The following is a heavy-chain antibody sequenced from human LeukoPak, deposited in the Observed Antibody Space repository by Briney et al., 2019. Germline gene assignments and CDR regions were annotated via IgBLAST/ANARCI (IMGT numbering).Heavy chain of an antibody. V-gene: IGHV3-21*01. CDR3: ARDRLVPAAHYYYYGMDV. CDR2: ISSSSSYI. D-gene: IGHD2-2*01. J-gene: IGHJ6*02. CDR1: GFTFSSYS. Sequence: GGSLRLSCAASGFTFSSYSMNWVRQAPGKGLEWVSSISSSSSYIYYADSVKGRFTISRDNAKNSLYLQMNSLRAEDTAVYYCARDRLVPAAHYYYYGMDVWGQGTTVTVSS.